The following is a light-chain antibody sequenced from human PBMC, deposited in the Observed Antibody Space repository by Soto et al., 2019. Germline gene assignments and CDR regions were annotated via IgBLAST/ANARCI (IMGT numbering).Light chain of an antibody. J-gene: IGKJ4*01. CDR2: AAS. V-gene: IGKV1-39*01. CDR1: QSISHY. Sequence: DIQMTQSPSSLSASVGDRITITCRASQSISHYLNWYQHNPGKAPKLLIYAASILQSGVPSGVSGRGSGTDFTLTISSLQAEGFATCYCQQSFTTALTFGGGNKIEIK. CDR3: QQSFTTALT.